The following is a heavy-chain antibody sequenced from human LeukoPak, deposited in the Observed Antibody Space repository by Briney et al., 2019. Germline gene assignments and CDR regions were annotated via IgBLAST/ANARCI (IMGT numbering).Heavy chain of an antibody. Sequence: GGSLRLSCAASGFTFSSYAMSWVRQAPGKGLEWVAVISYDGSNKYYADSVKGRFTISRDNSKNTLYLQMNSLRAEDTAVYYCAREGDLDAFDIWGQGTMVTVSS. CDR1: GFTFSSYA. CDR2: ISYDGSNK. V-gene: IGHV3-30-3*01. J-gene: IGHJ3*02. D-gene: IGHD3-3*01. CDR3: AREGDLDAFDI.